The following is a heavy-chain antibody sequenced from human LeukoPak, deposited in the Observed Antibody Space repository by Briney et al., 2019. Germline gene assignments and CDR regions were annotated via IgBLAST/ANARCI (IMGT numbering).Heavy chain of an antibody. CDR3: AREGNYCTGGVCPEYYFDY. V-gene: IGHV3-21*01. CDR2: ISSSSSYI. Sequence: GGSLRLSCAASGFTFSSYSMNWVRQAPGKGLEWVSSISSSSSYIYYADSVKGRFTISRGNAKNSLYLQMNSLRAEDTAVYYCAREGNYCTGGVCPEYYFDYWGQGTLVTVSS. D-gene: IGHD2-8*02. J-gene: IGHJ4*02. CDR1: GFTFSSYS.